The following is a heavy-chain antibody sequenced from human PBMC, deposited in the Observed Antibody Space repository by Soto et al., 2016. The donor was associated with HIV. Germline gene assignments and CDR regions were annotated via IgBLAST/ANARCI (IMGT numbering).Heavy chain of an antibody. D-gene: IGHD2-15*01. Sequence: QVQLQESGPGLVKPSQTLSLTCTVSGGSISSGGHYWSWIRQHPGKGLEWIGYIYYTGSTNYSPSLKSRLTISVDTSKNQFSLKLRSVTAADTAVYYCASSRPDRHQVVGDDWYFDLWAVAPWSLSPQ. CDR1: GGSISSGGHY. V-gene: IGHV4-31*03. CDR3: ASSRPDRHQVVGDDWYFDL. CDR2: IYYTGST. J-gene: IGHJ2*01.